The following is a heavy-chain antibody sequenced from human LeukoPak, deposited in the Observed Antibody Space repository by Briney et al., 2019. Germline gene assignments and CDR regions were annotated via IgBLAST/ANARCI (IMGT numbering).Heavy chain of an antibody. D-gene: IGHD3-3*01. V-gene: IGHV1-18*01. J-gene: IGHJ6*03. Sequence: ASVKVSFKASGYTFTSYGISWVRQAPGQGLEWMGWISAYNGNTNYAQKLQGRVTMTTDTSTSTAYMELRSLRSDDTAVYYCASAPFDAWSGYFPYYMDVWGKGTTVTVSS. CDR2: ISAYNGNT. CDR1: GYTFTSYG. CDR3: ASAPFDAWSGYFPYYMDV.